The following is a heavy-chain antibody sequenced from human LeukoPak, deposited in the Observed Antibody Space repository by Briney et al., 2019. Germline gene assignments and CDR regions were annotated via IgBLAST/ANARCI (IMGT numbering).Heavy chain of an antibody. CDR2: TSYDGSNK. CDR1: GFTFSNYA. D-gene: IGHD6-19*01. J-gene: IGHJ6*03. CDR3: ATVLSSDWNAYFYYLDV. Sequence: QPGRSLRLSCAASGFTFSNYALHWVRQAPGKGREWVALTSYDGSNKYYADTVKGRFTISRDNSKNTLYLQINILRAEDTAVYYCATVLSSDWNAYFYYLDVWGKGTTVTVSS. V-gene: IGHV3-30*04.